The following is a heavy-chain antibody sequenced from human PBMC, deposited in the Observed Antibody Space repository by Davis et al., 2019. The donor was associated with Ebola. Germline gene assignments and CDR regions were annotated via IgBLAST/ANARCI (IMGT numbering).Heavy chain of an antibody. CDR3: ARDVDWAFDY. Sequence: PGGSLRLSCAASGFTFTRYSMNWVRQAPGKGLEWVSYISTSSSSIDYADSVKGRFTISRDNAKNSLYLQMNSLRDEGTAVYYCARDVDWAFDYWGRGTLVTVSS. CDR2: ISTSSSSI. V-gene: IGHV3-48*02. D-gene: IGHD3-9*01. J-gene: IGHJ4*02. CDR1: GFTFTRYS.